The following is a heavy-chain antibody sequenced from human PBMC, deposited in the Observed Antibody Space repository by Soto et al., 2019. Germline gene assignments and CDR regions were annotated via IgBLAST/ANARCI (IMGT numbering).Heavy chain of an antibody. J-gene: IGHJ4*02. CDR2: ISDDGSNK. V-gene: IGHV3-30*04. Sequence: GRSLRLSCAASGFTFSSYAMHWLRQAPGKGLEWVSAISDDGSNKYYADSVKGRFTISRDNSKNTLYLQMNSLRAEDTAVYYCAKDTGQTYRWLVYLGQGTLVTVSS. D-gene: IGHD3-9*01. CDR1: GFTFSSYA. CDR3: AKDTGQTYRWLVY.